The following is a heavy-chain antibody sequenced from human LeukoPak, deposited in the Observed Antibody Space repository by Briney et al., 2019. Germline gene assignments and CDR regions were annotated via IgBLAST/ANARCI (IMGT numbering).Heavy chain of an antibody. D-gene: IGHD6-19*01. J-gene: IGHJ4*02. CDR1: GFTFSSYG. Sequence: GGSLRLSCAASGFTFSSYGMSWVRQAPGKGLEWVSAISGSGGSTYYADSVKGRFTISRDNSKNTLYLQMNSLRAEDTAVYYCADAVAGTLGAYYFDYWGQGTLVTVSS. CDR2: ISGSGGST. CDR3: ADAVAGTLGAYYFDY. V-gene: IGHV3-23*01.